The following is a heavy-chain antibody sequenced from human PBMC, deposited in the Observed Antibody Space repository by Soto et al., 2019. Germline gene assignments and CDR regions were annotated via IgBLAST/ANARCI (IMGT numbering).Heavy chain of an antibody. CDR2: IGGTDGKT. CDR3: AKGMFSSSPAAAGSFDY. J-gene: IGHJ4*02. V-gene: IGHV3-23*01. CDR1: GFTFSSYA. D-gene: IGHD3-10*01. Sequence: PGGSLRLSCAASGFTFSSYAMSWVRQAPGKGLEWVAAIGGTDGKTYYADSVKGRSTISRDNSENTLYLQMSRLRAEDTAVYFCAKGMFSSSPAAAGSFDYWGQGALVTVSS.